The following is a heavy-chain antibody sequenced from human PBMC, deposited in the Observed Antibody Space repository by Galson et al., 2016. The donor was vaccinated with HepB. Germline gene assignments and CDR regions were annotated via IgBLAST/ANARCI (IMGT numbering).Heavy chain of an antibody. CDR3: AKGYDIVTGNCDVEDYYGLDL. D-gene: IGHD3-9*01. CDR2: ISHGGTKS. Sequence: SLRLSCAASGFTFSSYGMHWVRQAPGKGLEWVAVISHGGTKSYLIESVKGRFTISRDNSKDSLSLQMSSLRGEDTAVYYCAKGYDIVTGNCDVEDYYGLDLWGQGTAVTV. J-gene: IGHJ6*02. V-gene: IGHV3-30*18. CDR1: GFTFSSYG.